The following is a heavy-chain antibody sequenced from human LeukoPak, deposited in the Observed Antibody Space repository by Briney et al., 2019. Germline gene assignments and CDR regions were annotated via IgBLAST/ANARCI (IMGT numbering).Heavy chain of an antibody. CDR2: IYSGGST. Sequence: PGGSLRLSCAASGFTFSSYSMNWVRQAPGKGLEWVSVIYSGGSTYYADSVKGRFTISRDNSKNTLYLQMNSLRAEDTAVYYCAREGCTNGVCSSRAFDIWGQGTMVTVSS. V-gene: IGHV3-53*01. CDR3: AREGCTNGVCSSRAFDI. J-gene: IGHJ3*02. CDR1: GFTFSSYS. D-gene: IGHD2-8*01.